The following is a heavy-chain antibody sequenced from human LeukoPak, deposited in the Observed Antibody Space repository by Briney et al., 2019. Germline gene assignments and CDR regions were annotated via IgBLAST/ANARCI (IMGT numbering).Heavy chain of an antibody. Sequence: PGGSLRLSCAASGFTVSSNYMSWVRQAPGKGLEWVSVIYGGGSTYYADSVKGRFSISRDTSKNAVYLQMNSLRAEDTAVYYYARAQFYHDSSTYGPDYWGQGTLVTVSS. D-gene: IGHD3-22*01. J-gene: IGHJ4*02. V-gene: IGHV3-53*01. CDR1: GFTVSSNY. CDR3: ARAQFYHDSSTYGPDY. CDR2: IYGGGST.